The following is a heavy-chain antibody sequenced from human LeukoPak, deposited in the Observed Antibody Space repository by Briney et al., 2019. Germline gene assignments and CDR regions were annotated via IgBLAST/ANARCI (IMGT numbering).Heavy chain of an antibody. CDR2: IIPIFGTA. D-gene: IGHD3/OR15-3a*01. J-gene: IGHJ4*02. V-gene: IGHV1-69*13. CDR3: ARQNVGRLLDY. CDR1: GGTFSSYA. Sequence: ASVKVSCKASGGTFSSYAISWVRQAPGQGLEWMGGIIPIFGTANYAQKFQGRATVTADESTTTAYMELSSLRSEDTAVYYCARQNVGRLLDYWGQGTLVTVSS.